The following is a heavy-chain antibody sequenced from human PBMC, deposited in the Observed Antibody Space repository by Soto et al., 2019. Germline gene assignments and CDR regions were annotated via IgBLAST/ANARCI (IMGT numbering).Heavy chain of an antibody. Sequence: GGSLRLSCAASGFTFSSYGMHWVRQAPGKGLEWVAVIWYDGSNKYYADSVKGRFTISRDNSKNTLYLQMNSLRAEDTAVYYCAKEKTGITIFGVVPRDYYYGMDVWGQGTTVTVSS. CDR3: AKEKTGITIFGVVPRDYYYGMDV. V-gene: IGHV3-33*06. J-gene: IGHJ6*02. D-gene: IGHD3-3*01. CDR2: IWYDGSNK. CDR1: GFTFSSYG.